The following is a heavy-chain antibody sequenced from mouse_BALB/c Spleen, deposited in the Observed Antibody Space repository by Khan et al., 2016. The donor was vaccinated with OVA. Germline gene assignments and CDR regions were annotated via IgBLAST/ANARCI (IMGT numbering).Heavy chain of an antibody. CDR3: TRRGALGTMDY. J-gene: IGHJ4*01. Sequence: LQQPGSELVRPGASVKLSCKASGYTFTSYWMHWVKQRHGQGLEWIGNIYPGSGSTNYDEKFKSKGALTVETSSSTAYMHLSSLTSEDSAVYYCTRRGALGTMDYWGQGTSVTVSS. V-gene: IGHV1S22*01. D-gene: IGHD4-1*01. CDR1: GYTFTSYW. CDR2: IYPGSGST.